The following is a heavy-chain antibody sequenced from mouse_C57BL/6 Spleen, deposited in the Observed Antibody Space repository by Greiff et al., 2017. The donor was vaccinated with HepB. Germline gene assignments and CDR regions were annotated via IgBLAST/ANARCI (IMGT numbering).Heavy chain of an antibody. V-gene: IGHV1-55*01. D-gene: IGHD2-10*02. Sequence: QVQLQQPGAELVKPGASVKMSCKASGYTFTSYWITWVKQRPGQGLEWIGDIYPGSGSTNYNEKFKSKATLTVDTSSSTAYMQLSSLTSEDSAVYYCARPGGYGNYPWYFDVWGTGTTVTVSS. J-gene: IGHJ1*03. CDR1: GYTFTSYW. CDR3: ARPGGYGNYPWYFDV. CDR2: IYPGSGST.